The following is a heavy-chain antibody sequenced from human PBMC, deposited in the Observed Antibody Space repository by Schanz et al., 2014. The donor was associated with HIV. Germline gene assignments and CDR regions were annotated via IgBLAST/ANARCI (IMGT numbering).Heavy chain of an antibody. CDR1: GFTFSSYG. Sequence: VQLVESGGGLVQPGGSLRLSCAASGFTFSSYGMHWVRQAPGKGLEWVAVIWYGGSNKYYADSVKGRFTISRDNSKNRLFLQMNSLRAEDRALYYCAREGPTVTPGYYYGMDVWGQGTTVTVSS. CDR3: AREGPTVTPGYYYGMDV. V-gene: IGHV3-33*08. D-gene: IGHD4-17*01. CDR2: IWYGGSNK. J-gene: IGHJ6*02.